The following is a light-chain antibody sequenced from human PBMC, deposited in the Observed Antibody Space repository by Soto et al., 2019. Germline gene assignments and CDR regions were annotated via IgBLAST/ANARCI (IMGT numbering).Light chain of an antibody. CDR2: GAS. V-gene: IGKV3-15*01. CDR1: QSVSSN. CDR3: HQYNNWPPIT. Sequence: EIVVTQSPATLSVSPGERVTLSCRASQSVSSNLAWYQQKPGQAPRLLIYGASTRATGIPARFSGSGSGAQFTLTISSLQSEDFAVYYCHQYNNWPPITFGQGTRLEIK. J-gene: IGKJ5*01.